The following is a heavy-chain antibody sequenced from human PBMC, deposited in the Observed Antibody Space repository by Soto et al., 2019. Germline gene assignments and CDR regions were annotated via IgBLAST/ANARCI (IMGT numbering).Heavy chain of an antibody. CDR1: GGTFSSYA. D-gene: IGHD3-22*01. V-gene: IGHV1-69*13. Sequence: GASVKVSCKASGGTFSSYAISWVRQAPGQGLEWMGGIIPIFGTANYAQKFQGRVTITADESTSTAYMELSSLRSEDTAVYYCARTYYYDRSGYSNYYYGMDVWGQGTTVTVSS. CDR2: IIPIFGTA. CDR3: ARTYYYDRSGYSNYYYGMDV. J-gene: IGHJ6*02.